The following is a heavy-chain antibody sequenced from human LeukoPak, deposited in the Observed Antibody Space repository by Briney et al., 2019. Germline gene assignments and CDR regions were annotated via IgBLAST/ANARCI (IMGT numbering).Heavy chain of an antibody. V-gene: IGHV4-61*08. CDR1: GGSISSGGYY. CDR2: IYYSGST. J-gene: IGHJ4*02. Sequence: SETLSLTCTVSGGSISSGGYYWSWIRQPPGKGLEWIGYIYYSGSTNYNPSLKSRVTISVDTSKNQFSLKLSSVTAADTAVYYCARGLYDYVWGSYRQLDYWGQGTLVTVSS. D-gene: IGHD3-16*02. CDR3: ARGLYDYVWGSYRQLDY.